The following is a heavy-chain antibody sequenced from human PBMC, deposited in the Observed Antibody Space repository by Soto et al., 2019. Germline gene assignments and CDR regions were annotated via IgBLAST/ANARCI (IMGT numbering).Heavy chain of an antibody. Sequence: GGSLRFSCAASGFTFSSYAMNWVRQAPGKGLEWVSTVSRSGANTYYADSLKGRFTISRDNSKNTLYLQMNSLRAEDTAIYYCAKDPLYNWNDEVSYYYYMDVWGKGTTVTVSS. CDR3: AKDPLYNWNDEVSYYYYMDV. V-gene: IGHV3-23*01. CDR2: VSRSGANT. J-gene: IGHJ6*03. CDR1: GFTFSSYA. D-gene: IGHD1-1*01.